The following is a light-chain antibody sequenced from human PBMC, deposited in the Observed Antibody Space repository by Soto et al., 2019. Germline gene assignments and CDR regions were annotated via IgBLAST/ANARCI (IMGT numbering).Light chain of an antibody. CDR1: SSEVGGYNY. CDR3: SSYTTSNTRQIV. J-gene: IGLJ1*01. V-gene: IGLV2-14*03. CDR2: DVS. Sequence: QSALAQPAPVSGSPGQSITISCTGTSSEVGGYNYVSWYQHHPGKAPKLMIYDVSNRPSGVSNRFCGSKSGNTASLSISGLQPEDEADYYCSSYTTSNTRQIVFGTGTKVTVL.